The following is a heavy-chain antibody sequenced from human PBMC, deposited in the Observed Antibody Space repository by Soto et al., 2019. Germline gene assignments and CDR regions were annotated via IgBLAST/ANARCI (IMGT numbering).Heavy chain of an antibody. Sequence: EVQLVESGGGLVKPGGSLRLSCAASGFTFSSYSMNWVRQAPGKGLEWVSSISSSSSYIYYADSVKGRFTISRDNAKNSLYLQMNSLRAEDTAAYYCARRRYGGNYFDYWGQGTLVTVSS. V-gene: IGHV3-21*01. D-gene: IGHD1-1*01. J-gene: IGHJ4*02. CDR3: ARRRYGGNYFDY. CDR1: GFTFSSYS. CDR2: ISSSSSYI.